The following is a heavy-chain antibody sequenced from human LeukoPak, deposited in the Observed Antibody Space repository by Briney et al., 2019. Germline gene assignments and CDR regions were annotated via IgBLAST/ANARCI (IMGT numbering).Heavy chain of an antibody. CDR2: ISGSGGST. Sequence: GGSLRLSCAASGFTFSSYGMSWVRQAPGKGLEWVSAISGSGGSTYYADSVKGRFTISRDNSKNTLYLQMNGLRAEDTAVYYCAKDYGDYSYNWFDPWGQGTLVTVSS. CDR3: AKDYGDYSYNWFDP. CDR1: GFTFSSYG. V-gene: IGHV3-23*01. J-gene: IGHJ5*02. D-gene: IGHD4-17*01.